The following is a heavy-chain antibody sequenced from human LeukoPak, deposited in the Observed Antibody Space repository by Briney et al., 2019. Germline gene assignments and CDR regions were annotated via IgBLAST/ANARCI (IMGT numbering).Heavy chain of an antibody. CDR1: VFTFSNYW. V-gene: IGHV3-7*01. J-gene: IGHJ4*02. CDR2: IKQDGSEK. Sequence: PGGSLRLSCAASVFTFSNYWMNWVRQAPGKGLEWVANIKQDGSEKYYVDSVKGRFTISRDNAKKSLYLQMDSLRAEDTAIYYCAGGTGWIIDNWGQGTLVTVSS. CDR3: AGGTGWIIDN. D-gene: IGHD6-19*01.